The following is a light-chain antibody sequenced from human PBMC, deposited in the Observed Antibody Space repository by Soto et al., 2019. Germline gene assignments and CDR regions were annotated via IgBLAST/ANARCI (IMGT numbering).Light chain of an antibody. CDR3: AAWDGSLSGVV. CDR2: SND. J-gene: IGLJ2*01. V-gene: IGLV1-44*01. Sequence: QSVLTQPPSASGTPRQRVTISCSGSSSNIGSNTVNWYQQLPGTAPKLLIYSNDQRPSGVPDRFSGSKSGTSASLAISGLQSDDEADYYCAAWDGSLSGVVFGGGTQLTVL. CDR1: SSNIGSNT.